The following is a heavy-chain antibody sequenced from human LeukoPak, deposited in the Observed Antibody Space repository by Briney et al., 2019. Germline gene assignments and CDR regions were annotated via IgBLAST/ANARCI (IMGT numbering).Heavy chain of an antibody. J-gene: IGHJ4*02. Sequence: SVKVSCKASGGTFSSYAISWVRQAPGQGLEWMGRIIPILGIANYAQKFQARVTITADKSTSTAYMELSSLRSEDTAVYYCARGMVTAISPFDYWGQGTLVTVSS. CDR3: ARGMVTAISPFDY. CDR1: GGTFSSYA. CDR2: IIPILGIA. V-gene: IGHV1-69*04. D-gene: IGHD2-21*02.